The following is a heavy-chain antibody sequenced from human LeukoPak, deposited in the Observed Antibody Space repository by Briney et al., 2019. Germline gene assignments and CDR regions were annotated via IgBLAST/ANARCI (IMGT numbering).Heavy chain of an antibody. Sequence: SETLSLTCTVSGGSISSYSWSWVRQPPGKGLEWVGYIYYSGSTNYNPSLKSRVTISVDTSKNQFSLKLSSVTAADTAVYYCARNDYGDFVDYWGQGTLVTVSS. J-gene: IGHJ4*02. V-gene: IGHV4-59*01. CDR1: GGSISSYS. CDR2: IYYSGST. CDR3: ARNDYGDFVDY. D-gene: IGHD4-17*01.